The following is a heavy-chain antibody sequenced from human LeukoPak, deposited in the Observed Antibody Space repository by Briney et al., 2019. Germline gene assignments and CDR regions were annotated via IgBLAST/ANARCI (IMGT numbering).Heavy chain of an antibody. CDR2: ISAYNGNT. J-gene: IGHJ4*02. Sequence: ASVKVSCKASGYTFTSYGISWVRQAPGQGLEWMGWISAYNGNTNYAQKLQGRVTMTTDTSTSTAYMELRSLRSDDTAVYYCARVGAQGIVVVYMSYFDYWGQGTLVTVSS. CDR3: ARVGAQGIVVVYMSYFDY. V-gene: IGHV1-18*01. D-gene: IGHD3-22*01. CDR1: GYTFTSYG.